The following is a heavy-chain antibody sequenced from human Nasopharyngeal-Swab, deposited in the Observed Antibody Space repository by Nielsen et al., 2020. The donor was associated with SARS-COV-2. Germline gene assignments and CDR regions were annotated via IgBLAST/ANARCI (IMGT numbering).Heavy chain of an antibody. CDR1: GFTFSSYS. Sequence: GESLKISCAASGFTFSSYSMNWVRQAPGKGLEWVSFISSSGSHKYYADSMKGRFTISRDNAKGSLYLQLSSLRAEDTAVYYCARVEEYYYGSGSLSDNWGQGTLVTVSS. D-gene: IGHD3-10*01. CDR3: ARVEEYYYGSGSLSDN. CDR2: ISSSGSHK. V-gene: IGHV3-21*01. J-gene: IGHJ4*02.